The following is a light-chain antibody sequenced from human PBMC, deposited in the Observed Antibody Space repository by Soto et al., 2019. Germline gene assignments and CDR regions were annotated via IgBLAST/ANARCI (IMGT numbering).Light chain of an antibody. CDR2: GSS. Sequence: EIVLTQSPGTLSLSPGERATLSCRASQSVSGNYLAWYQQKPRQSPRLLIYGSSDRATGIPNRFSGSGSGTDFTLTITRVAPDDFAVYYYQQYGSSPPYTVGQGTKLEIK. CDR1: QSVSGNY. J-gene: IGKJ2*01. V-gene: IGKV3-20*01. CDR3: QQYGSSPPYT.